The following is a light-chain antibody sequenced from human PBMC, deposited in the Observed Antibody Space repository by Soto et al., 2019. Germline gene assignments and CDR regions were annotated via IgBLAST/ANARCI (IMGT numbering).Light chain of an antibody. J-gene: IGKJ1*01. Sequence: DIQMTQSPSSLSASVGDRVTITCRASQSISSYLNWYQQKPGKAPKLLIYAASSLQSGVPSRFSGSGSGTDFTLTISFFQPEDFATYYCQQSYSTPRTFGQGTRWIS. CDR3: QQSYSTPRT. V-gene: IGKV1-39*01. CDR1: QSISSY. CDR2: AAS.